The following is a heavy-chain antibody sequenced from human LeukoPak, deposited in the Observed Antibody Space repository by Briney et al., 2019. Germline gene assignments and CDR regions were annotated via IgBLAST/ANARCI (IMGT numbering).Heavy chain of an antibody. D-gene: IGHD2-2*01. Sequence: PGGSLRLSCAASGFTFSSYSMNWVRQAPGKGLEWVSYISSSSSTIYYADSVKGRFTISRDNAKNSLYLQMNSLRAEDTAVYYCARDSADLREYQLNYYYYMDVWGKGTTVTVSS. J-gene: IGHJ6*03. CDR2: ISSSSSTI. CDR3: ARDSADLREYQLNYYYYMDV. V-gene: IGHV3-48*04. CDR1: GFTFSSYS.